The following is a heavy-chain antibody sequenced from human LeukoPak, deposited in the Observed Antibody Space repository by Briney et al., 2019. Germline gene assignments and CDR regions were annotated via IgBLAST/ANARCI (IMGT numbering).Heavy chain of an antibody. D-gene: IGHD6-19*01. Sequence: GGSLRLSCAASGFTVSSNYMSWVRQAPGKGLEWVSVIYSGGSTYYADSVKGRFAISRDNSKNTLYLQMNSLRAEDTAVCYCARAQWLVASFDYWGQGTLVTVSS. V-gene: IGHV3-53*01. CDR2: IYSGGST. J-gene: IGHJ4*02. CDR1: GFTVSSNY. CDR3: ARAQWLVASFDY.